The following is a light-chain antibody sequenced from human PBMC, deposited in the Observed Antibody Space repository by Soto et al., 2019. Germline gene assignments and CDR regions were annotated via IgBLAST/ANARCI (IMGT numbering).Light chain of an antibody. J-gene: IGKJ1*01. V-gene: IGKV1-5*01. CDR1: QSISTW. CDR2: EAS. Sequence: DIQMTQSPSTLSASLGDRVTITCLASQSISTWLAWYHQKPGKAPKVLIYEASKLESGVPSRFSGSGSGTEFTLTISTLQPDDVATYYCQHYNSYSEAFGQGTKVDIK. CDR3: QHYNSYSEA.